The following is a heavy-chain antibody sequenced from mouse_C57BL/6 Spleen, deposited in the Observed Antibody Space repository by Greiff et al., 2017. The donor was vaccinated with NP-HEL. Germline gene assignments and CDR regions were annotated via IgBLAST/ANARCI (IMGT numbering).Heavy chain of an antibody. CDR3: ARNLDDGYPFFDY. D-gene: IGHD2-3*01. V-gene: IGHV2-9-1*01. CDR1: GFSLTSYA. J-gene: IGHJ2*01. Sequence: VHLVESGPGLVAPSQSLSITCTVSGFSLTSYAISWVRQPPGKGLEWLGVIWTGGGTNYNSALKSRLSISKDNSKSQVFLKMNSLQTDDTARYYCARNLDDGYPFFDYWGQGTTLTVSS. CDR2: IWTGGGT.